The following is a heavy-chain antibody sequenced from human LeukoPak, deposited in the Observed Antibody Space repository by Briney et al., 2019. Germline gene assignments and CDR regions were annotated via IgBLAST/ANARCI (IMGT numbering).Heavy chain of an antibody. CDR3: ARTPGEWLSFDP. CDR2: IYYSGST. CDR1: GGSISSSSSY. Sequence: SETLSLTCTVSGGSISSSSSYWGWIRQPPGKGLEWIGSIYYSGSTYYNPSLKSRVTISVDTSKNQFSLKLSSVTAADTAVYYCARTPGEWLSFDPWGQGTLVTVSS. D-gene: IGHD3-3*01. J-gene: IGHJ5*02. V-gene: IGHV4-39*01.